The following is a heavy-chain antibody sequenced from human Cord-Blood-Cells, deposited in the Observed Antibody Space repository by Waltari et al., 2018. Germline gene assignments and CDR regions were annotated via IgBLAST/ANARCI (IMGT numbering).Heavy chain of an antibody. CDR2: IYHSGST. D-gene: IGHD6-6*01. V-gene: IGHV4-38-2*02. CDR1: GYSISSGYY. Sequence: QVQLQESGPGLVKPSETLSLTCTVSGYSISSGYYWGWIRQPLGKGLEWIGSIYHSGSTYYNPSLKCRVTISVDTSKNQCSLKLSSVTAADTAVYYCARDDSSSYAFDIWGQGTMVTVSS. J-gene: IGHJ3*02. CDR3: ARDDSSSYAFDI.